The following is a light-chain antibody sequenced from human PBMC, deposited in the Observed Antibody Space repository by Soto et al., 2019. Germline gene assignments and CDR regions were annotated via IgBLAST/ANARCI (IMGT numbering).Light chain of an antibody. V-gene: IGKV3-15*01. CDR1: QSVSIL. CDR3: QQYNNWPRM. Sequence: EIVMTQSPATLSVSPGERATLSCRASQSVSILLAWYQQKPGQAPRLLIHGATSRATGIQAKFSGSGSGTEFSLSISCLQTEVFAVYYCQQYNNWPRMFGQGTKVEIK. CDR2: GAT. J-gene: IGKJ1*01.